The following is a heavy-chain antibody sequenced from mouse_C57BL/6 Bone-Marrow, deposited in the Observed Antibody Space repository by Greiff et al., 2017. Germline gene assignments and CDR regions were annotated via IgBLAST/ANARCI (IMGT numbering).Heavy chain of an antibody. CDR1: GYSITSDY. CDR2: ISYSGST. D-gene: IGHD2-3*01. V-gene: IGHV3-8*01. J-gene: IGHJ1*03. CDR3: ARGPRWLLHYGYFDV. Sequence: EVQRVESGPGLAKPSQTLSLTCSVTGYSITSDYWNWIRKFPGNKLEYMGYISYSGSTYYNPSLKSRISITRDTSKNQYYLQLNSVTTEDTATYYCARGPRWLLHYGYFDVWGTGTTVTVSS.